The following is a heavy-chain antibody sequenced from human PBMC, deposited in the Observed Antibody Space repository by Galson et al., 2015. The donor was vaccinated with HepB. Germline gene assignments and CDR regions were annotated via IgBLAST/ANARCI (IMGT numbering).Heavy chain of an antibody. CDR2: INPNSGGT. CDR3: ARSLERGYNGPYGMDV. V-gene: IGHV1-2*02. D-gene: IGHD5-18*01. CDR1: GYTFTGYY. Sequence: SVKVSCKASGYTFTGYYMYWVRQAPGQGLEWMGWINPNSGGTNYAQKFQGRVTMTRDTSISTAYMELSRLRSDDTAVYYCARSLERGYNGPYGMDVWGQGTTVTVSS. J-gene: IGHJ6*02.